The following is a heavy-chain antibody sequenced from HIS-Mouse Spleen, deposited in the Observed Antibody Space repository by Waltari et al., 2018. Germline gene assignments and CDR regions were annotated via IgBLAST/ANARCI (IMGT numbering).Heavy chain of an antibody. CDR3: AKDKHHAFDY. CDR2: IAYDGSNK. V-gene: IGHV3-30*18. J-gene: IGHJ4*02. Sequence: QVQLVESGGGVVQPGGSVRLPCAASGFTFSSYVMHWVRQAPAKGLEWVAVIAYDGSNKYYADSVKGRFTISRDNSKNTLYLQMNSLRAEDTAVYYCAKDKHHAFDYWGQGTLVTVSS. CDR1: GFTFSSYV.